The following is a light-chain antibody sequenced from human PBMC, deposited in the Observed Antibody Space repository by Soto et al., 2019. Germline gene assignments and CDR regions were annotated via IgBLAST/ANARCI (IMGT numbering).Light chain of an antibody. CDR1: QGIRSD. J-gene: IGKJ1*01. V-gene: IGKV1-6*01. CDR3: LQDYNFPWA. Sequence: IQMTQSPSSLSASVGDRVTISCRASQGIRSDLAWYQQKPGKVPKLLIYGASKLASGVPSRFSGSGFGTDFTLTISSLQPEDFATYYCLQDYNFPWAFGQGTKVE. CDR2: GAS.